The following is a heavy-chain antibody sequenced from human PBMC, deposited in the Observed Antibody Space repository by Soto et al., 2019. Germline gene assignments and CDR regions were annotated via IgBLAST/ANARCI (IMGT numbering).Heavy chain of an antibody. V-gene: IGHV3-23*01. CDR2: ISYSGVAT. CDR3: ARRVRTVTTFDY. J-gene: IGHJ4*02. Sequence: GGSLRLSCAASGFTFRSLAMTWVRQAPGKGLEWVSTISYSGVATYYADSVKGRFTISKDISKNTMYLQMNSLRVDDTAVYYCARRVRTVTTFDYWGQGTLVTVSS. CDR1: GFTFRSLA. D-gene: IGHD4-17*01.